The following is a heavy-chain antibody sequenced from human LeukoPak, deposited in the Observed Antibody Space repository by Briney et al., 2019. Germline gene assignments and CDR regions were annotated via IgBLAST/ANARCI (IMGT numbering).Heavy chain of an antibody. CDR2: ISGSGGST. V-gene: IGHV3-23*01. J-gene: IGHJ5*02. CDR1: GFTFSSYA. CDR3: AKDTSTYGDLNWFDP. Sequence: GGSLRLSCAASGFTFSSYAMSWVRQAPGEGLEWVSAISGSGGSTYYADSVKGRFTISRDNSKNTLYLQMNSLRAEDTAVYYCAKDTSTYGDLNWFDPWGQGTLVTVSS. D-gene: IGHD4-17*01.